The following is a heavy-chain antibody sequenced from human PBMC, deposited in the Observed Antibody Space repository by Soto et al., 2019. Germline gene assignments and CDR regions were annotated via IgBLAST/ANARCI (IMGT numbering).Heavy chain of an antibody. V-gene: IGHV1-18*01. Sequence: QVQVVQSGAEVKKPGTSVNVSCKTSGYSFSNSGINWVRQAPGQGLEWLGWISGYTGKALYAREFQGRLTMTTDTSASTAYMELRSLKSDDTAVYFCARGGVVVVLPASSSLVGNWFDPWGQGTLVTVSS. CDR3: ARGGVVVVLPASSSLVGNWFDP. CDR1: GYSFSNSG. CDR2: ISGYTGKA. D-gene: IGHD2-8*02. J-gene: IGHJ5*02.